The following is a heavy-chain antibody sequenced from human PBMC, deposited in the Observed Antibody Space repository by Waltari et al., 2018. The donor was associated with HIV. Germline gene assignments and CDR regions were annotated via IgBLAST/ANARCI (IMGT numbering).Heavy chain of an antibody. J-gene: IGHJ3*02. CDR3: ARDAGGYCSSTSCYAFDI. D-gene: IGHD2-2*01. CDR1: GFTFSSYS. V-gene: IGHV3-21*01. CDR2: ISSSSSYI. Sequence: EVQLVESGGGLVKPGGSLRLSCAASGFTFSSYSMNWVRQAPGKGLEWVSSISSSSSYIYYADSVKGRFTISRDNAKNSLYLQMNSLRAEDTAVYYCARDAGGYCSSTSCYAFDIWGQGTMVTVSS.